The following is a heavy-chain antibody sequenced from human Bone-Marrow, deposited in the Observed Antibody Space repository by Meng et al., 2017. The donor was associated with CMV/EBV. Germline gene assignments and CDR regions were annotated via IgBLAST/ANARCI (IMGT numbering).Heavy chain of an antibody. CDR1: GGTFSSYA. D-gene: IGHD2-2*01. CDR3: ARGRGDFDIVVVTAANGYYYGMDD. V-gene: IGHV1-69*05. J-gene: IGHJ6*02. Sequence: SVKVSCKASGGTFSSYAISWVRQAPGQGLEWMGWIIRIFGTANYAQKFQGRVTITTDESTSTAYMELSSLRSEDTAVYYCARGRGDFDIVVVTAANGYYYGMDDWGQGTTVTVSS. CDR2: IIRIFGTA.